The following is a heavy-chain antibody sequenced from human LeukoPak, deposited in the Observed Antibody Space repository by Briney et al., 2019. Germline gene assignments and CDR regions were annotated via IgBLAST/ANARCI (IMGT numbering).Heavy chain of an antibody. CDR1: GGSISSCGYY. J-gene: IGHJ4*02. V-gene: IGHV4-31*03. CDR2: IYYSGST. Sequence: SETLSHTCTVSGGSISSCGYYWSWIPQHPGKGLEWFGYIYYSGSTYYNPSLKSRVTISVDASKNQFSLKLSSVTAADTAVYYCARDNRVTTRSRQVGYFDYWGQGTLVTVSS. D-gene: IGHD4-17*01. CDR3: ARDNRVTTRSRQVGYFDY.